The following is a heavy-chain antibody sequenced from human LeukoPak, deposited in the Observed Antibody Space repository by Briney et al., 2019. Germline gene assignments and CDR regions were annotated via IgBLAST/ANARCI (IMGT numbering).Heavy chain of an antibody. Sequence: PGGSLRLSCAASGFAFSSYGMHWVRQAPGKWLEWVAVISYDGSNKYYADSVKGRFTISRDNSKNTLYLQMNSLRAEDTAVYYCAKAHHDYGDYDSPIDYWGQGTLVTVSS. V-gene: IGHV3-30*18. CDR3: AKAHHDYGDYDSPIDY. D-gene: IGHD4-17*01. CDR2: ISYDGSNK. CDR1: GFAFSSYG. J-gene: IGHJ4*02.